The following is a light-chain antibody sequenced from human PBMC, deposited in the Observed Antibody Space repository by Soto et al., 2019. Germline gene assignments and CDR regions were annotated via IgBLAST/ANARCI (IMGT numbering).Light chain of an antibody. J-gene: IGKJ3*01. V-gene: IGKV3-15*01. CDR3: HQYNSWPRGT. Sequence: DIVMTQSPRSLPVTPGEPASISCRASQNISRSLAWYQQKPGQGPSLLIYGTSTRAGGVPARFSGGGSGTEFTLTITSLQSEDSAVYYCHQYNSWPRGTFGPGTKVDIK. CDR2: GTS. CDR1: QNISRS.